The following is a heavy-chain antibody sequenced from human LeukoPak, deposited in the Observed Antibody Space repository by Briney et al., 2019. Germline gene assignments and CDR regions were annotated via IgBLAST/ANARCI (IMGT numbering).Heavy chain of an antibody. J-gene: IGHJ4*02. CDR1: GFTFSSYA. V-gene: IGHV3-23*01. CDR2: ISGSGGST. D-gene: IGHD2-2*03. CDR3: AKDGYCSSTSCYPDDY. Sequence: GGSLRLSCAASGFTFSSYAMSWVRQAPGKGLDWVSAISGSGGSTYYADSVKGRFTISRDNSKNTLYLQMNSLRAEDTAVYYCAKDGYCSSTSCYPDDYWGQGTLVTVSS.